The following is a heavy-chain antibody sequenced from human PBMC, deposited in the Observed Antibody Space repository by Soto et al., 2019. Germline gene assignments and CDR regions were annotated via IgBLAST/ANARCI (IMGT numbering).Heavy chain of an antibody. CDR1: GYSFTSYW. CDR3: ARTAAAGKYYYGMDV. V-gene: IGHV5-51*01. Sequence: EVQLEQSGAEVKKPGESLKISCKGSGYSFTSYWIGWVRQMPGKGLECMGIIYPGDSDTRYSPSFQGQVTISADKSISTAYLQWSSLKASDTAMYYCARTAAAGKYYYGMDVWGQGTTVTVSS. J-gene: IGHJ6*02. D-gene: IGHD6-13*01. CDR2: IYPGDSDT.